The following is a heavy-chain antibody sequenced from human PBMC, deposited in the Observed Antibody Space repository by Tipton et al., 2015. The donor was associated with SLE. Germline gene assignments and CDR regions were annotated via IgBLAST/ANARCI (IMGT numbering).Heavy chain of an antibody. V-gene: IGHV4-39*07. J-gene: IGHJ4*02. CDR1: GDSISSDSYY. CDR3: TRVPRYNWNYIAD. Sequence: PGLVKPSETLSITCTVSGDSISSDSYYWSWIRQPPGKGLEWIGDIYHSESPDYNPSLKSRVTISIDKSKNQFSLKLTSVTAADTAVYHCTRVPRYNWNYIADWGQGTLVSVSS. CDR2: IYHSESP. D-gene: IGHD1-7*01.